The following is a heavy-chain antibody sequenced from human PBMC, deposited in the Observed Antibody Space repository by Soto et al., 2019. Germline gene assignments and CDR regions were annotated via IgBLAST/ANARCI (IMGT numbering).Heavy chain of an antibody. CDR2: INPNSGGT. CDR3: ARDEVGANHDYYYYGMDV. CDR1: GYTFTGYY. J-gene: IGHJ6*02. V-gene: IGHV1-2*02. Sequence: GASVKVFCKASGYTFTGYYMHWVRQAPGQVLEWMGWINPNSGGTNYAQKFQGRVTMTRDTSISTAYMELSRLRSDDTAVYYCARDEVGANHDYYYYGMDVWGQGTTVTVSS. D-gene: IGHD1-26*01.